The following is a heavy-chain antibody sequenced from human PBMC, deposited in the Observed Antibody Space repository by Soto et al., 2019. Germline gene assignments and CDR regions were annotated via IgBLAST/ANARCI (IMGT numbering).Heavy chain of an antibody. CDR2: IYWDDDK. V-gene: IGHV2-5*02. D-gene: IGHD6-19*01. Sequence: QNTLKESGPTLVKPTQTLTLTCTFSGFSLSSTRMAVGWIRQPPGKALEWLALIYWDDDKRYSPFLKSRLTITKDTAKNQVVLTMSNMDPVDTARYYCAHIVVAGLGYYFDYWGQGTLVTVSS. CDR3: AHIVVAGLGYYFDY. J-gene: IGHJ4*02. CDR1: GFSLSSTRMA.